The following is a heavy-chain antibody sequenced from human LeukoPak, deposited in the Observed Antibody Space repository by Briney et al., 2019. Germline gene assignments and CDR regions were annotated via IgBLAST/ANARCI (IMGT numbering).Heavy chain of an antibody. J-gene: IGHJ3*02. D-gene: IGHD2-21*01. Sequence: PGGSLRLSCAASGFAFNTYMMSWVRQAPGKGLEWVSSIGGSGDSTHYSDSVKGRFTISRDNSKNMLYLQMDSLRAEDTAIYYCVKRPTVYLGDNVDIWGQGTMVTVSS. V-gene: IGHV3-23*01. CDR3: VKRPTVYLGDNVDI. CDR2: IGGSGDST. CDR1: GFAFNTYM.